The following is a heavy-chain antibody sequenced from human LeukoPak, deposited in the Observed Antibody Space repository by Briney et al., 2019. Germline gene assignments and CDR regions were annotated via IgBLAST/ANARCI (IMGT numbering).Heavy chain of an antibody. CDR3: ARGIPVMLWFGEFHYYMDV. V-gene: IGHV4-61*02. CDR2: ISSSGST. CDR1: GDSISSGDYY. J-gene: IGHJ6*03. D-gene: IGHD3-10*01. Sequence: SQTLSLTCTVSGDSISSGDYYWRWIRQPAGKGLEWIGRISSSGSTNYNPSLKSRVTISEDRSNNQFSLKVRSVTAADTAVYYCARGIPVMLWFGEFHYYMDVWGKGTTVTVSS.